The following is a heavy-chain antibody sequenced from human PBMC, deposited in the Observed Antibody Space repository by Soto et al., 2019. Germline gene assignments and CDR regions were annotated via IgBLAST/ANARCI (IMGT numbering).Heavy chain of an antibody. CDR1: GFTFSSYA. Sequence: QVQLVESGGGVVQPGRSLRLSCAASGFTFSSYAMHWVRQAPGKGLEWVAVISYDGSNKYYADSVKGRFTISRDNSKNTLYLKMNSLRAEDEAVYYCARDGGYYGSGSYDYWGQGTLVTVSS. V-gene: IGHV3-30-3*01. CDR2: ISYDGSNK. J-gene: IGHJ4*02. D-gene: IGHD3-10*01. CDR3: ARDGGYYGSGSYDY.